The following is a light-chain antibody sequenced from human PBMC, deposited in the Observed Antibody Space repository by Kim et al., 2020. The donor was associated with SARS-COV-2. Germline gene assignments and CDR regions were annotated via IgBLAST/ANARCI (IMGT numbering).Light chain of an antibody. CDR3: SSRTSTFTHV. J-gene: IGLJ6*01. V-gene: IGLV2-14*03. CDR2: DVN. Sequence: QSALTQPASVSGSRGQSITISCNGTGSDVGAYNYVSWYQQHPGKAPKLLIYDVNNRPSGVSNRFSGSKSGNTASLTISGLQAQDEADYYCSSRTSTFTHVFGTGTQVTVL. CDR1: GSDVGAYNY.